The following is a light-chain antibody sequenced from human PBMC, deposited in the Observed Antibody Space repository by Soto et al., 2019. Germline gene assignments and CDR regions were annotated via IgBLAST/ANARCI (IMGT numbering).Light chain of an antibody. Sequence: AIRMTQSPSSFSASTGDRVTITCRASQGISSYLAWYQQKPGKAPKLLIYATSTLQSGVPSRFSGSGSGTGFTLTISCLQSEDFATYYCQQYNSYSITFGQGTRLEI. CDR3: QQYNSYSIT. CDR2: ATS. V-gene: IGKV1-8*01. J-gene: IGKJ5*01. CDR1: QGISSY.